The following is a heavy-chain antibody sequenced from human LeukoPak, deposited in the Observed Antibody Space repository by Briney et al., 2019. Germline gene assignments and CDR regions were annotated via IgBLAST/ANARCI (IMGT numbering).Heavy chain of an antibody. Sequence: PGRSLRLSCAASGFTFDDYGMHWVRRAPGKGLEWVSGIGWNSARTGYADSVRGRFTISRDNAENSLYLQMNSLRAEDTALYYCGKDISAGGMDVWGQGTTVTVSS. D-gene: IGHD3-10*01. J-gene: IGHJ6*02. CDR3: GKDISAGGMDV. V-gene: IGHV3-9*01. CDR2: IGWNSART. CDR1: GFTFDDYG.